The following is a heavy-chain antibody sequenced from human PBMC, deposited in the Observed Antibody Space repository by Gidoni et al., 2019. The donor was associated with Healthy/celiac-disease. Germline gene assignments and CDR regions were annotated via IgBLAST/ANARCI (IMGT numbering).Heavy chain of an antibody. V-gene: IGHV4-38-2*02. CDR3: ARDPVSYYYGSGSYDNWFDP. Sequence: QVQLQESGPGLVKPSETLSLTCAVSGYSISSGYYWGWIRQPPGKGLEWIGSIYHSGSTYSNPSLKSRVTISVDTSKNQFSLKLSSVTAADTAVYYCARDPVSYYYGSGSYDNWFDPWGQGTLVTVSS. D-gene: IGHD3-10*01. CDR2: IYHSGST. CDR1: GYSISSGYY. J-gene: IGHJ5*02.